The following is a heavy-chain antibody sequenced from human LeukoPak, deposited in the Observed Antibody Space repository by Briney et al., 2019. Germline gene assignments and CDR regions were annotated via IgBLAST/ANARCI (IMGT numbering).Heavy chain of an antibody. D-gene: IGHD6-13*01. CDR2: IRQDGGEK. CDR3: ARDGTAAGLYFDL. CDR1: GFTFTDYW. V-gene: IGHV3-7*01. J-gene: IGHJ4*01. Sequence: GGSLRLSYAVSGFTFTDYWMNWVRRAPGKGLEWVASIRQDGGEKYYVDSVKGRFTISRDNTKNSLYLQMSALRAEDTAVHYCARDGTAAGLYFDLWGQGTLVTVSS.